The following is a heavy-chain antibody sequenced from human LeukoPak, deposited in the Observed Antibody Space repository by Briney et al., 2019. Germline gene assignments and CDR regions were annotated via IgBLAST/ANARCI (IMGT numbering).Heavy chain of an antibody. CDR3: ARDPGYSYALDY. Sequence: GGSLRLSCAGSGFTFSNAWMNWVRQAPGKGLEWLSYISWGSNVIYYADSVKGRFTTSRDDAKNSLFLQMNSLTDEDTAVYYCARDPGYSYALDYWGRGTLVTVSS. V-gene: IGHV3-48*02. CDR1: GFTFSNAW. D-gene: IGHD5-18*01. CDR2: ISWGSNVI. J-gene: IGHJ4*02.